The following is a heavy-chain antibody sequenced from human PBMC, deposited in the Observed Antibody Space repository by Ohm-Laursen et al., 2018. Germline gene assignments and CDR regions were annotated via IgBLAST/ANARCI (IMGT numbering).Heavy chain of an antibody. D-gene: IGHD3-16*01. V-gene: IGHV3-23*01. J-gene: IGHJ6*02. CDR3: AKNSAFTYYSAMDV. Sequence: SLRLSCAASGFTFSSYAMSWVRQAPGKGLEWVSGVSGSGDSTYHADSVKGRFTISRDNSKNTMYLQMNSLRAEDTAVFYCAKNSAFTYYSAMDVWGQGTTVTVSS. CDR1: GFTFSSYA. CDR2: VSGSGDST.